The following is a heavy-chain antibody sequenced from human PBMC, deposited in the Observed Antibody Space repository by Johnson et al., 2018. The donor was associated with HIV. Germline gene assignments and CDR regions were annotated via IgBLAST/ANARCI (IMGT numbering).Heavy chain of an antibody. CDR1: GFTFSSYD. V-gene: IGHV3-13*01. Sequence: VQLVESGGGLVQPGGSLRLSCAASGFTFSSYDMHWVRQATGKGLEWVSAIGTAGDTYYPGSVKGRFTISRENAKNSLYLQMNSLRAEDTAVYYCAKTHSGSYYDAFDIWGQGTMVTVSS. CDR3: AKTHSGSYYDAFDI. CDR2: IGTAGDT. J-gene: IGHJ3*02. D-gene: IGHD1-26*01.